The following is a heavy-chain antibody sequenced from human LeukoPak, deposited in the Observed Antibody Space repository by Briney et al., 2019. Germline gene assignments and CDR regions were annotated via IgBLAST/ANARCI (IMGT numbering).Heavy chain of an antibody. J-gene: IGHJ4*02. CDR3: AREGYGGNSAVC. V-gene: IGHV3-7*03. CDR2: IKEDGTEK. D-gene: IGHD4-23*01. Sequence: EGSLRLSCAGSGFTFSDFWMTWVRQTPGKGLEWVANIKEDGTEKNLVDSVKGRFTISRDNAKNSLYLQMNSLRAEDTAVYYCAREGYGGNSAVCWGQGTLVTVSS. CDR1: GFTFSDFW.